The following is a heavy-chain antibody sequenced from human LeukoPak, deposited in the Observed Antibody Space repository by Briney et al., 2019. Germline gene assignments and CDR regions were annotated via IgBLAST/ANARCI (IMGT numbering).Heavy chain of an antibody. CDR2: INPSAGSP. CDR1: GFIFTNYC. Sequence: ASVKVSCKTSGFIFTNYCLHWVRQAPGQGLEWMGIINPSAGSPTYAQKFQGRVTMTRDMSTSTVYMEMSSLRSDDTAMYYCATLTTVITPIDSWGQGTLVTVSS. D-gene: IGHD4-23*01. CDR3: ATLTTVITPIDS. V-gene: IGHV1-46*01. J-gene: IGHJ4*02.